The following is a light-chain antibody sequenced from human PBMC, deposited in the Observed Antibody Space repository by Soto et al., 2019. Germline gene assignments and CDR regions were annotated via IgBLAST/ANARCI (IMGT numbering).Light chain of an antibody. J-gene: IGKJ1*01. V-gene: IGKV1-5*03. Sequence: DIQMTQSPSTLSASVGDRVTITCRASQSISIWLAWYQQKPGKAPKLLIYKASSLESGVPSRLSGNGSGTEFTLTISSLQPDDFATYNYQQYNTYWTFGQGTKVEIK. CDR2: KAS. CDR1: QSISIW. CDR3: QQYNTYWT.